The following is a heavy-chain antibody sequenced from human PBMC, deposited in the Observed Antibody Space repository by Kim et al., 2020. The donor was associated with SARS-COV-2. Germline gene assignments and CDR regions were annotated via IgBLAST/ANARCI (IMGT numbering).Heavy chain of an antibody. CDR1: GGSISSYY. D-gene: IGHD5-12*01. J-gene: IGHJ4*02. CDR3: ARDIVSMATMMFDY. V-gene: IGHV4-4*07. Sequence: SETLSLTCTVSGGSISSYYWSWIRQPAGKGLEWIGRIYTSGSTNYNPSLKSRVTMSVDTSKNQFSLKLSSVTAADTAVYYCARDIVSMATMMFDYWGQGTLVTVSS. CDR2: IYTSGST.